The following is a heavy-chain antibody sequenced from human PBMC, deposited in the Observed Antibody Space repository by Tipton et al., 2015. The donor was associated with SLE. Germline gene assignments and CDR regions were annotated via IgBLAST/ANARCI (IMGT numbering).Heavy chain of an antibody. D-gene: IGHD7-27*01. Sequence: TLSLTCAVYGGSFSGYYWSWIRQPPGKGLEWIGYIYYSGSTNYNPSLKSRVTISVDTSKNQFSLKLNSVTAADTAVYYCARGSGNWGIDYWGQGTLVTVSS. CDR2: IYYSGST. J-gene: IGHJ4*02. CDR3: ARGSGNWGIDY. V-gene: IGHV4-59*12. CDR1: GGSFSGYY.